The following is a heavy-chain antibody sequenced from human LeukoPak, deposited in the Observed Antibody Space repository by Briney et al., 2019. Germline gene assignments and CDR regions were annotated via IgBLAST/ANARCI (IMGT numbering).Heavy chain of an antibody. CDR1: GGSFSSY. Sequence: SDPLTLTCTLSGGSFSSYCGWIRPPPGEGLGWGGYIYYSWSTNFNSSLKSRVTISVDTSKTQFSLRLSSMTAADTAVYYCASQAYCSGGSCWGFDYWGQGTLVTVSS. D-gene: IGHD2-15*01. CDR2: IYYSWST. V-gene: IGHV4-59*08. CDR3: ASQAYCSGGSCWGFDY. J-gene: IGHJ4*02.